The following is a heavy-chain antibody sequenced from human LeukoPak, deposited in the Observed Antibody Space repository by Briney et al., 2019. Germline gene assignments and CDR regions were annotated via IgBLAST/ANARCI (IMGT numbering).Heavy chain of an antibody. V-gene: IGHV4-39*01. CDR1: GGSISSSSDY. CDR2: IYYSGST. D-gene: IGHD6-19*01. CDR3: ASWDSSGWSSLDY. Sequence: SETLSLTCTVSGGSISSSSDYWGWIRQPPGTGLEWIGSIYYSGSTYYNPSLKSRVTISVDTSKNQFSLKLSSVTAADTAVYYCASWDSSGWSSLDYWGQGTLVTVSS. J-gene: IGHJ4*02.